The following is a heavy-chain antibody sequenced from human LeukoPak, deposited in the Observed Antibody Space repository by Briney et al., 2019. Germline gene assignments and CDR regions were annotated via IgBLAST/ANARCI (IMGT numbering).Heavy chain of an antibody. J-gene: IGHJ4*02. V-gene: IGHV4-61*02. CDR1: GGSISSSSYY. Sequence: SETLSLTCTVSGGSISSSSYYWSWIRQPAGTALEWIGRIYTSGTITYNPSLKSRATISVDTSKDQFSLKLSSVTAADTAVYYCARDQLGIVGALGYFDYWGQGTLVTVSS. D-gene: IGHD1-26*01. CDR3: ARDQLGIVGALGYFDY. CDR2: IYTSGTI.